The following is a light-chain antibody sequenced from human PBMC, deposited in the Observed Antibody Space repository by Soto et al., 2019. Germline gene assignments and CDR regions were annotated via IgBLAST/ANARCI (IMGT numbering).Light chain of an antibody. Sequence: EIVLTQSPATLSLSPGERATLSCRASQSVSTYLAWYQQKPGQAPRLLIYDASSRATGIPARFGGSGSGTEFTLTISSLGPEDFAVYYCQQRSNWPVTFGQGTRVEIK. CDR2: DAS. CDR1: QSVSTY. V-gene: IGKV3-11*01. J-gene: IGKJ1*01. CDR3: QQRSNWPVT.